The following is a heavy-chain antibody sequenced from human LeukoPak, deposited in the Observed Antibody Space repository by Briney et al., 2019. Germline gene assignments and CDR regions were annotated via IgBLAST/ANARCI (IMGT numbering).Heavy chain of an antibody. Sequence: SETLSLTCTVSGDSISSYYWSWIRQPPGKGLEWIGYIYYSGSTTYTPSLRSRVTISVDTSKNQFSLKLSSVTAADTAMYYCARFYYFDASGWFDPWGQGTPVTVSS. V-gene: IGHV4-59*01. J-gene: IGHJ5*02. CDR3: ARFYYFDASGWFDP. D-gene: IGHD3-22*01. CDR1: GDSISSYY. CDR2: IYYSGST.